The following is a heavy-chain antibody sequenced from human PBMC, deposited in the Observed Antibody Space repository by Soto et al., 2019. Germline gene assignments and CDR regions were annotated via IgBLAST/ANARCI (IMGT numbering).Heavy chain of an antibody. J-gene: IGHJ5*02. CDR2: INAGNGNT. Sequence: ASVKVSCKASGYTFTSYAVHWVRQAPGQRLEWMGWINAGNGNTKYSQKFQGRVTITRDTSASTAYMELSSLRSEDTAVYYCAKHSSSWPNWFDPWGQGTLVTVSS. CDR3: AKHSSSWPNWFDP. V-gene: IGHV1-3*01. D-gene: IGHD6-13*01. CDR1: GYTFTSYA.